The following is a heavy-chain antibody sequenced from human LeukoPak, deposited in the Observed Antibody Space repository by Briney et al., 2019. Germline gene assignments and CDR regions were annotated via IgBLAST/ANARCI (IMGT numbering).Heavy chain of an antibody. CDR3: ASSAVPSVLTRFDY. CDR1: GGSTSPYY. V-gene: IGHV4-59*01. J-gene: IGHJ4*02. D-gene: IGHD4/OR15-4a*01. CDR2: ISYSGST. Sequence: PSETLSLTCTVSGGSTSPYYWSWVRQPPGKGLEWIGHISYSGSTNYNPSLKSRVTISVDTSKNQFSLKLSSVTAADTAVYYCASSAVPSVLTRFDYWGQGTLVTVSS.